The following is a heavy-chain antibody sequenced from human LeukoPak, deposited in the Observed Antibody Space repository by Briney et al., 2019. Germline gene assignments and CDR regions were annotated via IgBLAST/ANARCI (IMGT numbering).Heavy chain of an antibody. Sequence: PSETLSLTCTVSGGSISSFYWSWIRQPPGKGLEWIGHIYYSGSTNYNPSLNSRVTISVDTSKNQYSLKLSSVTAADTAVYYCARSPASSGYHHYYFDYWGQGTLVTVSS. CDR1: GGSISSFY. V-gene: IGHV4-59*01. J-gene: IGHJ4*02. CDR3: ARSPASSGYHHYYFDY. D-gene: IGHD3-3*01. CDR2: IYYSGST.